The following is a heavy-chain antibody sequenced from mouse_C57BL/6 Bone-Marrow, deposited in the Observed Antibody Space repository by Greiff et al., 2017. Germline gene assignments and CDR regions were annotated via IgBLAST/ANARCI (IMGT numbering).Heavy chain of an antibody. V-gene: IGHV5-4*03. Sequence: DVMLVESGGGLVKPGGSLKLSCAASGFTFRSYAMSWVRQTPEKRLEWVATISDGGSYTYYPDNVKGRFTISRDNAKNNLYLQMSHLKSEDTAMYYCARPSYYSNWWVAWFAYWGQGTLVTVSA. CDR3: ARPSYYSNWWVAWFAY. J-gene: IGHJ3*01. CDR2: ISDGGSYT. CDR1: GFTFRSYA. D-gene: IGHD2-5*01.